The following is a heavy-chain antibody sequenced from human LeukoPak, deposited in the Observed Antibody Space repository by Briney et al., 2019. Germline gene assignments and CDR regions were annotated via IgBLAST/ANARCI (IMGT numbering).Heavy chain of an antibody. Sequence: PGRSLRLSCTASGFTFGDYAMSWVRQAPGRGLVWVSHINSDGSSTNYADSVKGRFTISRDNAKNTLYLQMNSLRAEDTAVYYCARYRVAVTGTFGFDYWGQGTLVTVSS. D-gene: IGHD6-19*01. CDR1: GFTFGDYA. CDR3: ARYRVAVTGTFGFDY. V-gene: IGHV3-74*01. J-gene: IGHJ4*02. CDR2: INSDGSST.